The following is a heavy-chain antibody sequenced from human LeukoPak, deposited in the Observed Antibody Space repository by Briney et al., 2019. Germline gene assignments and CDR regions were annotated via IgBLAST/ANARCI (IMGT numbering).Heavy chain of an antibody. J-gene: IGHJ4*02. CDR3: ARDFGEWELPYYFDY. D-gene: IGHD1-26*01. Sequence: GGSLRLSCAASGFTFSSYCMNWVRQAPGKGLEWVSFISSSSSHIYYADSVKGRFTISRDNAKNSLYLQMNSLRAEDTAVYYCARDFGEWELPYYFDYWGQGTLVTVSS. V-gene: IGHV3-21*01. CDR1: GFTFSSYC. CDR2: ISSSSSHI.